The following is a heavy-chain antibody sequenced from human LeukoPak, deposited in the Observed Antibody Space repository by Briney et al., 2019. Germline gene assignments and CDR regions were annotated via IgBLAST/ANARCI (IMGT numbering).Heavy chain of an antibody. D-gene: IGHD5-24*01. V-gene: IGHV5-51*01. CDR1: GYSFTSYW. CDR3: ARGSRRDGYNFDY. J-gene: IGHJ4*02. CDR2: LYPGDSDT. Sequence: GESLKISCQRSGYSFTSYWIGWARQMPGKGRGWMGILYPGDSDTRYSPSCQAQVTISADKSISTAYLQWSSLKASDTAMYYCARGSRRDGYNFDYWGQGTLDTVSS.